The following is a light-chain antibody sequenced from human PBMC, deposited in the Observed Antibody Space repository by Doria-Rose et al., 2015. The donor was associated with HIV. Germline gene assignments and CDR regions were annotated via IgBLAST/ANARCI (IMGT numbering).Light chain of an antibody. Sequence: DIQLTQSPDSLAVSLGERATINCKSSQGVLYSSNNKNYLAWYQQKPGQPPKLLIYWASTRESGVPDRFSGSGSGTDFTLSISSLQAEDVAIYYCQQYYSSPRAFGQGTKVEIK. V-gene: IGKV4-1*01. CDR2: WAS. CDR1: QGVLYSSNNKNY. J-gene: IGKJ1*01. CDR3: QQYYSSPRA.